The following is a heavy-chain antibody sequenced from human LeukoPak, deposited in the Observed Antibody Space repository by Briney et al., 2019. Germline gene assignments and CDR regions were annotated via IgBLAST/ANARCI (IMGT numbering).Heavy chain of an antibody. V-gene: IGHV1-2*06. CDR2: INPNSGGT. CDR1: GYTFTSYY. CDR3: ARGGYDFVYYYYGMDV. D-gene: IGHD3-3*01. Sequence: ASVKVSCKASGYTFTSYYMHWVRQAPGQGLEWMGRINPNSGGTNYAQKFQGRVTMTRDTSISTAYMELSRLRSDDTAVYYCARGGYDFVYYYYGMDVWGQGTTVTVSS. J-gene: IGHJ6*02.